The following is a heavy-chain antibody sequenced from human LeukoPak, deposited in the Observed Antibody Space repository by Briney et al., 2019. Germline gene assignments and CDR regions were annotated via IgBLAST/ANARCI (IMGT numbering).Heavy chain of an antibody. CDR1: GYSFTSYW. D-gene: IGHD3-10*01. V-gene: IGHV5-51*01. J-gene: IGHJ4*02. CDR2: IYPGDSDT. Sequence: GESLKISCKGSGYSFTSYWIGWVRQMPGKGLEWMGIIYPGDSDTRYSPSFQGQVTISADKSISTAYLQWSSLKASDTAMYYCARQGITGSGSYYTLPFDYWGQGTLVTASS. CDR3: ARQGITGSGSYYTLPFDY.